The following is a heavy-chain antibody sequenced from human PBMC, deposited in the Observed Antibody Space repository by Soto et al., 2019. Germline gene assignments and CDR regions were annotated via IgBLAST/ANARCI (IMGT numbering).Heavy chain of an antibody. V-gene: IGHV3-21*01. CDR1: GSTFSSYS. Sequence: GGSLGLSCAASGSTFSSYSMNWVRQAPGKGLEWVSSISSSSSYIYYADSVKGRFTISRDNAKNSLYLQMNSLRAEDTAVYYCARTSSSSGDYYFDYWGQGTLVTVSS. D-gene: IGHD6-6*01. CDR3: ARTSSSSGDYYFDY. CDR2: ISSSSSYI. J-gene: IGHJ4*02.